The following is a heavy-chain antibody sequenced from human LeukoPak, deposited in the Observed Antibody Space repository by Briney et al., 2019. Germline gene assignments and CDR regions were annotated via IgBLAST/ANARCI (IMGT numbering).Heavy chain of an antibody. J-gene: IGHJ6*01. CDR1: GFTFRSYV. Sequence: PGGSLRLSCAVSGFTFRSYVMRWVRRAPGPGPGSVSTISSRGGSRYYAASAKGRFTISRDNSKNTMYLHMHSLKAKDTAAADCAKSLTPRNNEISNSYGMCGWGQGTTVTVAS. CDR3: AKSLTPRNNEISNSYGMCG. CDR2: ISSRGGSR. V-gene: IGHV3-23*01. D-gene: IGHD1/OR15-1a*01.